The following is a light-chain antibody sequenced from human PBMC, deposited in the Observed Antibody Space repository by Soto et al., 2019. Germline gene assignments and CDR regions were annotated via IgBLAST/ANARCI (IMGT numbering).Light chain of an antibody. Sequence: QSALTQPASVSGSPGQSITISCTGTSSDIGAYNYVSWYQQHPGKAPKLMLYEVSNRPSGVSNRFSGSKSGNTASLTISGLQAEDEAHYYCISYTDDSTLYVFGTGTKLTVL. CDR3: ISYTDDSTLYV. J-gene: IGLJ1*01. V-gene: IGLV2-14*01. CDR2: EVS. CDR1: SSDIGAYNY.